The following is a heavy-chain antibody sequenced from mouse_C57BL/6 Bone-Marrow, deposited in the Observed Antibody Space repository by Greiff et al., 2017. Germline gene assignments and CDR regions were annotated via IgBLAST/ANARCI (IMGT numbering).Heavy chain of an antibody. CDR3: ARRAYYSNQFAY. D-gene: IGHD2-5*01. CDR2: IDPSDSYT. CDR1: GYTFTSYW. Sequence: QVQLQQPGAELVRPGTSVKLSCKASGYTFTSYWMHWVKQRPGQGLEWIGVIDPSDSYTNYNQKFKGKATLTVDTSSSTAYMQLSSLTSEDSAVYYCARRAYYSNQFAYWGQGTLVTVSA. V-gene: IGHV1-59*01. J-gene: IGHJ3*01.